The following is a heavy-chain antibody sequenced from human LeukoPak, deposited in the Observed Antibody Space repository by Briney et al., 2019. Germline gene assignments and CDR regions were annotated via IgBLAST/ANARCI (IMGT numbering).Heavy chain of an antibody. CDR2: INHKSGGT. CDR3: ARDNTPWFDP. CDR1: GYTFSGYY. J-gene: IGHJ5*02. V-gene: IGHV1-2*02. Sequence: ASVKVSCKASGYTFSGYYMHWVRQAPGQGLEWMGWINHKSGGTTYAQKFQGRVTMTRDTSISTAYMELSSLRSDDTAVYYCARDNTPWFDPWGQGTLVTVSS.